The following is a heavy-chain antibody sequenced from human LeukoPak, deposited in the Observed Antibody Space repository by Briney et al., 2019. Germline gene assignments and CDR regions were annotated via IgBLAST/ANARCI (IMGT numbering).Heavy chain of an antibody. CDR2: INHSGST. Sequence: SETLSLTCTVSGGSISNYYWSWIRQPPGKGLEWIGEINHSGSTNYNPSLKSRVTISVDTSKNEFSLKLSSVTAADTAVYYCARHGMSGYCSSTSCYPLFDYWGQGILVTVSS. D-gene: IGHD2-2*01. V-gene: IGHV4-34*01. CDR3: ARHGMSGYCSSTSCYPLFDY. J-gene: IGHJ4*02. CDR1: GGSISNYY.